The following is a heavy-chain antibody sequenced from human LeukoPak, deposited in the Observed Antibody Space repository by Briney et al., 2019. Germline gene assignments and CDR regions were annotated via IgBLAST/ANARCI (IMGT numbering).Heavy chain of an antibody. CDR3: ARALYSGSYGDAFDI. J-gene: IGHJ3*02. D-gene: IGHD1-26*01. CDR1: GGSIGSYY. CDR2: IYTSGST. Sequence: SETLSLTCTVSGGSIGSYYWSWIRQPAGKGLEWIGRIYTSGSTNYNPSLKSRVTMSVDTSKNQFSLKLSSVTAADTAVYYCARALYSGSYGDAFDIWGQGTMVTVSS. V-gene: IGHV4-4*07.